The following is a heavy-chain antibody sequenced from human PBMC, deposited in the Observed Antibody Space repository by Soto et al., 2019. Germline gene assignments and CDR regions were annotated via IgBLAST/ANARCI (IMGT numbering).Heavy chain of an antibody. V-gene: IGHV1-46*01. CDR3: ARGGPEMATIGSFDS. Sequence: QVQLVQSGAEVKKPGASVKVSCKASGYTFTNYFIHWVRQSPGQGLEWMGRINPSGGSATYSQKFQGRVTLTRDTSTSTVYMELSSLRSENTAIYYCARGGPEMATIGSFDSWGQGTLVTVSS. CDR1: GYTFTNYF. D-gene: IGHD5-12*01. CDR2: INPSGGSA. J-gene: IGHJ4*02.